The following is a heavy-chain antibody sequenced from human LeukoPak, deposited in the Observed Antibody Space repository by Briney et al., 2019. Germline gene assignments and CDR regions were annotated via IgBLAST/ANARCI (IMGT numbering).Heavy chain of an antibody. V-gene: IGHV4-39*01. Sequence: SDTLSLTCTVSGGSITSSNYYWGWIRQPPGKGLEWIATIYYTEITYYPPSLKSRITISVDTSKHPFSLELSSVTAADTAVYYCAKHGALVCGDPLNFDPWGQGTLVTVSS. CDR1: GGSITSSNYY. CDR3: AKHGALVCGDPLNFDP. J-gene: IGHJ5*02. CDR2: IYYTEIT. D-gene: IGHD3-10*01.